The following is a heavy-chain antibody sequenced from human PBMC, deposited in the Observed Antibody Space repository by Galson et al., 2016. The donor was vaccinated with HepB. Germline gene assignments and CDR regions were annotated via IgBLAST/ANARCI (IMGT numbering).Heavy chain of an antibody. Sequence: VKVSCKVSGYTFSDSYIHWVQQAPGKGLEWMGLVDPEDGETIYAEKFQGRVSITADTSTDTAYMELSSLRSEDTAVYFCARGGYYDSSGSLRYWGQGTLVTVSS. V-gene: IGHV1-69-2*01. J-gene: IGHJ4*02. CDR2: VDPEDGET. CDR1: GYTFSDSY. CDR3: ARGGYYDSSGSLRY. D-gene: IGHD3-22*01.